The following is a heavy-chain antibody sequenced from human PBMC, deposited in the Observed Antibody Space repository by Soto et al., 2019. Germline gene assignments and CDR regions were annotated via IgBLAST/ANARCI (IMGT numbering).Heavy chain of an antibody. D-gene: IGHD6-13*01. CDR3: AKPFSSSWSYLDY. J-gene: IGHJ4*02. Sequence: GGSLRLSCAASGFTFSSYAMIWVRQAPGKGLERISAISGSGGSTYYADSVKGRFTISRDNSKNTLYLQMNRLRAEDTAVYYCAKPFSSSWSYLDYGGQGARVTVSS. CDR2: ISGSGGST. CDR1: GFTFSSYA. V-gene: IGHV3-23*01.